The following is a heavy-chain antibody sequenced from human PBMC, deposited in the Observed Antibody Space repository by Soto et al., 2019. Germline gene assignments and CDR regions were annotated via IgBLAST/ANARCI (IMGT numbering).Heavy chain of an antibody. J-gene: IGHJ5*01. CDR3: ARTRNRWFDS. D-gene: IGHD1-1*01. CDR2: INPSGRT. V-gene: IGHV4-34*01. Sequence: PSETLFLTCVVPGDSFRDYYWSWIRQSPGVGLEWIGEINPSGRTEYNPSLRGRVTLSVDTSKNQFSLTLSTMTAADTAVYYCARTRNRWFDSWGQGTLVTVSS. CDR1: GDSFRDYY.